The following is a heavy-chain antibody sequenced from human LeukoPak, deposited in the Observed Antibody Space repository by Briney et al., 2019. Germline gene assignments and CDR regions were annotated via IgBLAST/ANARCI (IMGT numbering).Heavy chain of an antibody. D-gene: IGHD4-17*01. CDR1: GFFFSNYW. Sequence: PGGSLRLSCAASGFFFSNYWMSWVRQAQGKGLEWVANINLDGNGRFYVDSVKGRFTISRDNNKKSVYLQMNSLRAEDTAVYYCARALTYGDYTFDYWGQGTLVTVSS. J-gene: IGHJ4*02. CDR3: ARALTYGDYTFDY. V-gene: IGHV3-7*01. CDR2: INLDGNGR.